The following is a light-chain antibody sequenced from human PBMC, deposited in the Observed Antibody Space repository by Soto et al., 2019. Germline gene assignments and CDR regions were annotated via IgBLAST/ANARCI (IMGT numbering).Light chain of an antibody. CDR2: GAS. CDR1: QSVSSN. J-gene: IGKJ4*01. CDR3: QQYNNWPLT. Sequence: EIVMTQSPATLSVSPGEGATLSCRASQSVSSNLAWYQQKPGQAPRLLLYGASTRATGIPARFSGSGSGTEFTLTISSLQSEDCSVYYCQQYNNWPLTFGGGTKVEIK. V-gene: IGKV3-15*01.